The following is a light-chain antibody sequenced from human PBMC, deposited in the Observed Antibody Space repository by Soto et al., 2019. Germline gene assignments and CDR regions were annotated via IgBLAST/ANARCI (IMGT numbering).Light chain of an antibody. CDR2: AAS. V-gene: IGKV1-6*01. J-gene: IGKJ1*01. CDR3: LQDHNYPRT. Sequence: AIQMSQSPSSLSASVGDRVTITCRASQGIRNDLGWYQQRPGKASKLLIYAASSLESGVPSRFSGSGSGTDFTLTISSLQPEDFATYFCLQDHNYPRTFGQGTKVDIK. CDR1: QGIRND.